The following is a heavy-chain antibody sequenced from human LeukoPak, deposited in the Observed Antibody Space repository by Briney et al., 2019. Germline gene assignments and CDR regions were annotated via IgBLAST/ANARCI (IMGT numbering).Heavy chain of an antibody. CDR2: IYYSGST. D-gene: IGHD3-3*01. CDR3: ARYRFFSLHYHYYYGMDV. J-gene: IGHJ6*02. Sequence: SETLSLTCTVSGGSISSYYWSWIRQPPGKGLEWIGYIYYSGSTNYNPSLKSRVTISVDTSKNQFSLKLSSVTAADTAVYYCARYRFFSLHYHYYYGMDVWGQGTTVTVSS. V-gene: IGHV4-59*01. CDR1: GGSISSYY.